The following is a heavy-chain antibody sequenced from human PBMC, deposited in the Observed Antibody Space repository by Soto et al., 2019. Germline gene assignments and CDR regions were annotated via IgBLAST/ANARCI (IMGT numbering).Heavy chain of an antibody. V-gene: IGHV1-8*01. Sequence: GASVKVSCKASGYTFTSYDINWVRQATGQGLEWMGWMNPNSGNTGYAQKFKGRVTMTRKTSISTAYMELSSLRSEDTAVYYCAKPILYSGGASDYWGQGTLVTVSS. CDR2: MNPNSGNT. CDR1: GYTFTSYD. J-gene: IGHJ4*02. D-gene: IGHD1-26*01. CDR3: AKPILYSGGASDY.